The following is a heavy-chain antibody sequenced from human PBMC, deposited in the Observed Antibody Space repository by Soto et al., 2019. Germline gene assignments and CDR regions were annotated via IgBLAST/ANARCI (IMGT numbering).Heavy chain of an antibody. CDR1: GGTFSGSA. D-gene: IGHD6-6*01. J-gene: IGHJ6*02. Sequence: SVKVSCKASGGTFSGSAINWVRQAPGQGLEWMGGIIPIFGTANYGQKFQGRVTIIADESTSTAYMELSSLRNEDTAVYYCARGDSSSSGYYYGMDVWGQGTTVTVSS. CDR3: ARGDSSSSGYYYGMDV. V-gene: IGHV1-69*13. CDR2: IIPIFGTA.